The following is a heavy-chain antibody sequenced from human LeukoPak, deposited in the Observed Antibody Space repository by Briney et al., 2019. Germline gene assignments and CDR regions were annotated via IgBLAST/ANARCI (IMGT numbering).Heavy chain of an antibody. Sequence: GGSLRLSCAASGFSLSSYSLNWVRQAPGKGLEWVSYIMHTGSTMSYADSVKGRFTISRDNARNALYLQMNSLGAEDTAVYYCAIPPLSGTGSSRPLAGMDVWGQGTTVTVSS. CDR3: AIPPLSGTGSSRPLAGMDV. J-gene: IGHJ6*02. CDR1: GFSLSSYS. CDR2: IMHTGSTM. D-gene: IGHD3-10*01. V-gene: IGHV3-48*04.